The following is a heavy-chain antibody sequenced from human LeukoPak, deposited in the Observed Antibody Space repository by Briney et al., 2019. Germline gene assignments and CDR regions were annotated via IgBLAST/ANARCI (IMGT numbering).Heavy chain of an antibody. CDR2: INPNSGGK. Sequence: ASVKVSCKASGYTFTGYYMHWVRQAPGQGLEWMGRINPNSGGKNYAQKFQGRVTMTRDTSISTAYMELSRLRSDDTAVYYCARDRDKWELLSYYYYYMDVWGKGTTVTVSS. CDR1: GYTFTGYY. V-gene: IGHV1-2*06. J-gene: IGHJ6*03. D-gene: IGHD1-26*01. CDR3: ARDRDKWELLSYYYYYMDV.